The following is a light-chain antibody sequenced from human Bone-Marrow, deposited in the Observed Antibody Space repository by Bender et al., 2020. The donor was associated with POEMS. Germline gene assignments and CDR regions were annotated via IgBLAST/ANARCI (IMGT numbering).Light chain of an antibody. J-gene: IGLJ1*01. V-gene: IGLV2-8*01. CDR1: SSDVGTFNF. Sequence: HSALTQPPSASGSPGQSVTISCTGTSSDVGTFNFVSWYQHHPGKAPKLLIYEVTERPSGVPDRFSGSKSGNTASLTVSGLQAEDEAHYYCSSYGGGRTFEVFGTGTKVIVL. CDR2: EVT. CDR3: SSYGGGRTFEV.